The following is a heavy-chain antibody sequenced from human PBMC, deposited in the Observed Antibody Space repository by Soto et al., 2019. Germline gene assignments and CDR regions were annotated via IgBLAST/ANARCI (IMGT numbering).Heavy chain of an antibody. CDR1: GYTFKSYD. V-gene: IGHV1-18*04. CDR2: ISGHNGKP. Sequence: QVQLVQSGAEVKEPGASVTVSCKASGYTFKSYDVMWVRKAPGQGLEWMGWISGHNGKPDYAENIQGRVIMTTDTYTATASMDLRGRRSDDTAVYYCARKGYIGNFAMDVWGQGTTVTVSS. D-gene: IGHD5-12*01. J-gene: IGHJ6*02. CDR3: ARKGYIGNFAMDV.